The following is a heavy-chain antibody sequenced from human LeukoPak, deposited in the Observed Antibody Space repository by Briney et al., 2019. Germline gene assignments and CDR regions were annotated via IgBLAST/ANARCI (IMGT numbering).Heavy chain of an antibody. CDR1: GYTFTGYY. J-gene: IGHJ3*02. V-gene: IGHV1-2*04. Sequence: GASVKVSCKASGYTFTGYYMHWVRQAPGQGFEWMGWINPNSGGTNYAQKFQGWVTMTRDTSISTAYMELSRLRSDDTAVYYCARSPPFDAFDIWGQGTMVTVSS. CDR3: ARSPPFDAFDI. CDR2: INPNSGGT.